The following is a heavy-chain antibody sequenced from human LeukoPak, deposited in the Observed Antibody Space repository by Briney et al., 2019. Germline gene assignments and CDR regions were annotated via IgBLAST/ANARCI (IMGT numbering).Heavy chain of an antibody. D-gene: IGHD2-8*02. V-gene: IGHV3-30-3*01. J-gene: IGHJ2*01. CDR3: ARGPVWSYWYFDF. CDR1: GFTFSSYA. CDR2: ISYDASNK. Sequence: PGRSLRLSCAASGFTFSSYAMHWVRQAPGKGLEWVAVISYDASNKYYADSVKGRFTISRDNSKNTLYLQMNSLRAEDTALYYCARGPVWSYWYFDFWGRGTLVTVSS.